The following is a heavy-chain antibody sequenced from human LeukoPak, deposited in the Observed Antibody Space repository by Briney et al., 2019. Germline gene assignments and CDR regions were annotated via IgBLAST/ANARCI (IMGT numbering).Heavy chain of an antibody. CDR1: GFTFSDYY. D-gene: IGHD3-10*01. CDR2: ISSSGRAI. Sequence: GGSLRLSCAASGFTFSDYYMSWIRQAPGKGLEWISYISSSGRAIHYADSVRGRFTISRDNAKNSLYLQMNSLRAEDTAVYYCARRGGSGTRYYYYMDVWGKGTTVTISS. J-gene: IGHJ6*03. CDR3: ARRGGSGTRYYYYMDV. V-gene: IGHV3-11*04.